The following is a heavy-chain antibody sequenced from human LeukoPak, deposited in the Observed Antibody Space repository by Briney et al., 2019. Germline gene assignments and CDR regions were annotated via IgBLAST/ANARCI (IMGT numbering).Heavy chain of an antibody. CDR1: GFTFSSYG. D-gene: IGHD5-18*01. J-gene: IGHJ4*02. CDR3: AKDLGTYSYGGFY. CDR2: IRYDGSNK. V-gene: IGHV3-30*02. Sequence: GGSLRLSCAASGFTFSSYGMHWVRQAPGKGLEWVAFIRYDGSNKYYTDSVKGRLTISRDNSKNTLYLQMNSLRAEDTAVYYCAKDLGTYSYGGFYWGQGTLVTVSS.